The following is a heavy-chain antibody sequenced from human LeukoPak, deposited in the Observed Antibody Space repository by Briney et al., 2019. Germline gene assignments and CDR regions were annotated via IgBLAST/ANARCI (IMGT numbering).Heavy chain of an antibody. CDR2: IYYSGST. Sequence: SETLSLTCTVSGGSISSGDYYWSWIRQPPGKGLEWIGYIYYSGSTYYNPSLKSRVNISVDTSKNQFSLKLSSVTAADTAVYYCARPGTASGNDAFDIWGQGTMVTVSS. CDR1: GGSISSGDYY. J-gene: IGHJ3*02. CDR3: ARPGTASGNDAFDI. D-gene: IGHD4-23*01. V-gene: IGHV4-30-4*08.